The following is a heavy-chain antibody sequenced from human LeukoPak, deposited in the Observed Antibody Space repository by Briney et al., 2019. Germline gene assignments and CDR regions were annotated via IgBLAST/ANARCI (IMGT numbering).Heavy chain of an antibody. Sequence: GGSLRLSCAASGFTFSSYSMNWVRQATGKGLEWVSFISSSGTTYYADSVKGRFTISRDNSKNTLYLQMNSLRAEDTAVYYCAKDRAELTGDVSDDWGQGTLVTVSS. V-gene: IGHV3-48*01. CDR3: AKDRAELTGDVSDD. D-gene: IGHD2-8*02. CDR2: ISSSGTT. CDR1: GFTFSSYS. J-gene: IGHJ4*02.